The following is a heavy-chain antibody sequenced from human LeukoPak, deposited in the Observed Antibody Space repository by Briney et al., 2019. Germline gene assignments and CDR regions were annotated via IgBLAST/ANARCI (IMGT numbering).Heavy chain of an antibody. Sequence: GGSLRLSCAASGFTFSSYGMHWVRQAPGKGLEWVAVISYDASKTKHADSVKGRFTISRDNSKNTLYLQMNSLRPDDTAVYYCAKAVGHCSGGTCYHYYYMDVWGKGTTVTISS. CDR1: GFTFSSYG. J-gene: IGHJ6*03. D-gene: IGHD2-15*01. CDR2: ISYDASKT. V-gene: IGHV3-30*18. CDR3: AKAVGHCSGGTCYHYYYMDV.